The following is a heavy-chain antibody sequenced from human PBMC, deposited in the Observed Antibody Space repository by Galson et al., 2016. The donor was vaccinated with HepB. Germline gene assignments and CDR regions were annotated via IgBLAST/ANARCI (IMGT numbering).Heavy chain of an antibody. Sequence: SLRLSCAASGFTFSDSAMHWVRQASGKGLEWVGRIRNKAYTYATAYAASVKGRFTISRDDSKNTAYLQMYSLKTEDTAVYYCTSAFSTYYDILTGYYTKDYWGQGTLVTVSS. V-gene: IGHV3-73*01. J-gene: IGHJ4*02. CDR3: TSAFSTYYDILTGYYTKDY. D-gene: IGHD3-9*01. CDR2: IRNKAYTYAT. CDR1: GFTFSDSA.